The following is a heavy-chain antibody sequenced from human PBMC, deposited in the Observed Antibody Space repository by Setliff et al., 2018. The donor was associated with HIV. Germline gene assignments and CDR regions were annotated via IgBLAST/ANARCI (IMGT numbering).Heavy chain of an antibody. Sequence: GSLRLSCAASGFTFSTYQMSWVRQAPGKGLEWVAKITQDGSDKYYVDSVRGRFTISRDNAKNSLYLQMNSLRAEDTAVYYCARDKSEGHYGDYGLPDYWGQGTLVTVSS. J-gene: IGHJ4*02. V-gene: IGHV3-7*01. CDR3: ARDKSEGHYGDYGLPDY. CDR1: GFTFSTYQ. D-gene: IGHD4-17*01. CDR2: ITQDGSDK.